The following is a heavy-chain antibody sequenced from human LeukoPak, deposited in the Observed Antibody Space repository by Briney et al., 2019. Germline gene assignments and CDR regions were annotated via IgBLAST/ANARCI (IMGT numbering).Heavy chain of an antibody. CDR2: IYSGGST. CDR1: GFTVSSNY. V-gene: IGHV3-66*01. D-gene: IGHD5-18*01. J-gene: IGHJ4*02. CDR3: ARDPGGSSYGDFDY. Sequence: PGGSLRLSCAASGFTVSSNYMSWVRQAPGKGLEWVSVIYSGGSTNYADSVKGRFTISRDNSKNTVYLQMNSLSAEDTAVYYCARDPGGSSYGDFDYWGQGTLVTVSS.